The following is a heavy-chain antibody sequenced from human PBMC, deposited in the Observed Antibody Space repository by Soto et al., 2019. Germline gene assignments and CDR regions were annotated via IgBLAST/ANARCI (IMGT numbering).Heavy chain of an antibody. CDR1: GYTFTSYG. CDR2: ISAYNGNT. D-gene: IGHD2-15*01. CDR3: AREVRVVVAATMSYYYYMDV. Sequence: ASVKVSCKASGYTFTSYGISWVRQAPGQGLEWMGWISAYNGNTNYAQKLQGRVTMTTDTSTSTAYMELRSLRSDDTAVYYCAREVRVVVAATMSYYYYMDVWGKGTTVTVSS. J-gene: IGHJ6*03. V-gene: IGHV1-18*01.